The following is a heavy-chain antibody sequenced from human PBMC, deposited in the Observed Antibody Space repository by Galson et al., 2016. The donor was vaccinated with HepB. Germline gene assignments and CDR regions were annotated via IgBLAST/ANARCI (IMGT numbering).Heavy chain of an antibody. V-gene: IGHV3-7*03. J-gene: IGHJ4*02. CDR1: GFTFRTYW. CDR3: ARGGGSFDH. Sequence: SLRLSCAASGFTFRTYWMSWGRQAPGKALEWVGIIKEDGSVIQYVDSVKGRFTISRDNAKNTLYLQMNSLRAEDTAVYYCARGGGSFDHWGQGTLVTVSS. D-gene: IGHD3-16*01. CDR2: IKEDGSVI.